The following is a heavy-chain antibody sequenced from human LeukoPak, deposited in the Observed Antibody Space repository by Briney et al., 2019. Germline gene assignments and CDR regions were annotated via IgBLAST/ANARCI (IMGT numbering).Heavy chain of an antibody. CDR3: ARTGIAVAGMFN. CDR1: GFTVSSNY. CDR2: IYSGGST. V-gene: IGHV3-53*01. Sequence: PGGSLRLSCAASGFTVSSNYMSWVRQAPGKGLEWVSVIYSGGSTYYADSVKGRFTISRDNSKNTLYLQMNSLRAEHTAGYYCARTGIAVAGMFNWGQGTLVTVSS. J-gene: IGHJ4*02. D-gene: IGHD6-19*01.